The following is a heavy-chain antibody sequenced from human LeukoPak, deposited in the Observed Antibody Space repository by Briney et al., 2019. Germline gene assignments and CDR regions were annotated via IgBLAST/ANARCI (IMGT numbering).Heavy chain of an antibody. CDR3: ARGTRITMVRGSSSRLKRGAQNPPLLGGYYFDY. D-gene: IGHD3-10*01. CDR2: INHSGST. J-gene: IGHJ4*02. Sequence: PSESLSLTCAVSGASVSSSSYYWGWIRRPPGKGLEWIGEINHSGSTNYNPSLKSRVTISVDTSKNQFSLKLSSVTAADTAVYYCARGTRITMVRGSSSRLKRGAQNPPLLGGYYFDYWGQGTLVTVSS. CDR1: GASVSSSSYY. V-gene: IGHV4-39*07.